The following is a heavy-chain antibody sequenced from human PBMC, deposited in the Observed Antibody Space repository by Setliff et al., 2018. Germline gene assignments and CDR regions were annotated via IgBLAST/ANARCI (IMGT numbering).Heavy chain of an antibody. CDR2: IIPIFGTA. CDR3: ARDSRGLVPAAIEGSYYYYGMDV. J-gene: IGHJ6*01. Sequence: ASVKVSCKASGYTFTGYYMHWVRQAPGQGLEWMGRIIPIFGTANYAQKFQGRVTITADESTSTAYMELSSLRSEDTAVYYCARDSRGLVPAAIEGSYYYYGMDVW. D-gene: IGHD2-2*02. CDR1: GYTFTGYY. V-gene: IGHV1-69*13.